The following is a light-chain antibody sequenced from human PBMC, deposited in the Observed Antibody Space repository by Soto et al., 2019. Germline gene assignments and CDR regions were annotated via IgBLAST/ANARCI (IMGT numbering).Light chain of an antibody. CDR3: QQRHMWPIT. V-gene: IGKV3D-15*01. J-gene: IGKJ5*01. CDR2: GAS. Sequence: EIVMTQSPATLSVSPGERATLSCRASQSVSSNLAWYQQKPGQAPRLLIYGASTRATGIPARFSGTGSGTEFILTISSLEPEDSAVYYCQQRHMWPITFGQGTRLEIK. CDR1: QSVSSN.